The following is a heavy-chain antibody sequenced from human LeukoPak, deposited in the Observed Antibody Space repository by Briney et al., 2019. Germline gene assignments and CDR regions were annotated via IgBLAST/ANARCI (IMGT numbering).Heavy chain of an antibody. CDR3: ARDKQPGDY. Sequence: PSETLSLTCTVSGDSISPYYWGWIRQPPGKGLEWIGYIYYSGDTTYNPSLKSRVTMSVDMSKNHFSLKLSSVTAADTAVYYCARDKQPGDYWGQGALVTVSS. D-gene: IGHD1-1*01. J-gene: IGHJ4*02. CDR1: GDSISPYY. CDR2: IYYSGDT. V-gene: IGHV4-59*01.